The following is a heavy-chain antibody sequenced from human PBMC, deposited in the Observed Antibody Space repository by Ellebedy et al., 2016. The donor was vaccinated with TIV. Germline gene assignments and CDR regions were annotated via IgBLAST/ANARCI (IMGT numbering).Heavy chain of an antibody. J-gene: IGHJ4*02. CDR2: INHSGSS. V-gene: IGHV4-34*04. CDR1: GGSFSDYY. CDR3: ATRPWGY. Sequence: GSLRLSXAVYGGSFSDYYWSWIRQPPGKGLEWIGEINHSGSSNNNPSLKSRGTISVDTSKNQFSLKLSSVTAADTAVYYCATRPWGYWGQGTLVTVSS. D-gene: IGHD7-27*01.